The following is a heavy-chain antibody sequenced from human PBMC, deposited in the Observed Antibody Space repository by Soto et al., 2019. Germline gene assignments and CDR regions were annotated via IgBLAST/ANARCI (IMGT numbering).Heavy chain of an antibody. CDR2: TYYRSKWYN. CDR3: ARDLTNSSSSLFDY. Sequence: SQTLSLTCAISGDSVSSNSAAWNLIRQSPSRGLEWLGRTYYRSKWYNDYAVSVRSRITINPDTSKNQFSLQLNSVTPEDTAVYYCARDLTNSSSSLFDYWGQGTLVTVSS. J-gene: IGHJ4*02. CDR1: GDSVSSNSAA. D-gene: IGHD6-6*01. V-gene: IGHV6-1*01.